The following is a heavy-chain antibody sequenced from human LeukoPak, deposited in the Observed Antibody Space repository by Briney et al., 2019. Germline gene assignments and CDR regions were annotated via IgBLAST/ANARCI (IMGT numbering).Heavy chain of an antibody. CDR2: IKHDGSET. D-gene: IGHD1-26*01. V-gene: IGHV3-7*05. J-gene: IGHJ3*02. Sequence: GGSLRLSCAASGFTFHSYWMTWVRQAPGKGLEWVANIKHDGSETYYVDSVEGRFTISRDNAKNSLYLQVDSLRVEDTAVYYCARGQWFSGSFRDALDIWGQGTMVTVSS. CDR1: GFTFHSYW. CDR3: ARGQWFSGSFRDALDI.